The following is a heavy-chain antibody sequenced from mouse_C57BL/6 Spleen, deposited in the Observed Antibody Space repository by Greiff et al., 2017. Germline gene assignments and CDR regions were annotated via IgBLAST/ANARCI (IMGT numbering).Heavy chain of an antibody. V-gene: IGHV2-5*01. CDR3: AKKSPGSSNAMDY. J-gene: IGHJ4*01. Sequence: VQLQQSGPGLVQPSQSLSITCTVSGFSLTSYGVHWVRQSPGKGLEWLGVIWRGGSTDYNAAFMSRLSITKDNSKSQVFFKMNSLQADDTAIYYCAKKSPGSSNAMDYWGQGTSVTVSS. CDR2: IWRGGST. D-gene: IGHD1-1*01. CDR1: GFSLTSYG.